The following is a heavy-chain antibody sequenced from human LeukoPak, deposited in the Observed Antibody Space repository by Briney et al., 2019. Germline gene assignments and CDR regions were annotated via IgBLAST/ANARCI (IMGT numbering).Heavy chain of an antibody. CDR2: INPNSGGT. CDR3: ARPGPRYYDSSGYAPYYYYYMDV. J-gene: IGHJ6*03. CDR1: GYTFTGYY. V-gene: IGHV1-2*02. D-gene: IGHD3-22*01. Sequence: GASVKVSCKASGYTFTGYYMHWVRQAPGQGLEWMGWINPNSGGTNYAQKFQGRVTMTRDTSISTAYMELSRLRSDDTAVYYCARPGPRYYDSSGYAPYYYYYMDVWGKGTTVTVSS.